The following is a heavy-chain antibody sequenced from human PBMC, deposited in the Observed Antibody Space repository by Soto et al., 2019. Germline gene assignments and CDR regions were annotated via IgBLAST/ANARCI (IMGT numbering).Heavy chain of an antibody. V-gene: IGHV1-3*01. J-gene: IGHJ3*02. CDR1: GYTFTSYA. Sequence: ASVKVSCKASGYTFTSYAMHWVRQAPGQRLEWMGWINAGNGNTKYSQKFQGRVTITRDASASTAYMELSSLRSEDTAVYYCARDVNGDGITGTTTAFAIWGQGTMVTVSS. D-gene: IGHD1-7*01. CDR2: INAGNGNT. CDR3: ARDVNGDGITGTTTAFAI.